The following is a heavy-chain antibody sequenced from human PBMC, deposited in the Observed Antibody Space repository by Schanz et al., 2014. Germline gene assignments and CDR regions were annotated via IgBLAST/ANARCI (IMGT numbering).Heavy chain of an antibody. J-gene: IGHJ3*01. CDR1: GFTFSSFS. Sequence: DVQLVESGGGLVQPGGSLRLSCVASGFTFSSFSMNWVRQTPEKGLEWVSSITSTSRYIYYADSLKGRFTISRDNAKNSVYLQMNSLRAEDTAVYYCVRDAGKDGYNLAFDVWGQGTLVTVSS. CDR2: ITSTSRYI. D-gene: IGHD1-1*01. CDR3: VRDAGKDGYNLAFDV. V-gene: IGHV3-21*02.